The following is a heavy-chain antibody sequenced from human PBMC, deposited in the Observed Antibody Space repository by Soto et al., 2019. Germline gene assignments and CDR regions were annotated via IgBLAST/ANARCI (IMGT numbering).Heavy chain of an antibody. CDR2: MNPNSGNT. CDR3: ARWPAGYYYYGMDV. V-gene: IGHV1-8*01. CDR1: GYTFTSYD. J-gene: IGHJ6*02. Sequence: QVQLVQSGAEVKKPGASVKVSCKASGYTFTSYDINWVRQATGQGLEWMGWMNPNSGNTGYAQKFQGRVTMTRNTSISTAYMGLSSLRSEDTAVFYCARWPAGYYYYGMDVWGQGPTVTVSS. D-gene: IGHD1-1*01.